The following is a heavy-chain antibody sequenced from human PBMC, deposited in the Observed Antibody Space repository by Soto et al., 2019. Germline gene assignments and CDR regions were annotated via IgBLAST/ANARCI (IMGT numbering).Heavy chain of an antibody. CDR1: GFTFSSYS. Sequence: PGGSLRLSCAASGFTFSSYSMNWVRQAPGKGLEWVSYISSSSSTIYYADSVKGRFTISRDNAKNSLYLQMNSLRAEDTAVYYCARAHLVSTLQKYYDFWSGYQYYYYMDVWGKGTTVTVSS. CDR3: ARAHLVSTLQKYYDFWSGYQYYYYMDV. CDR2: ISSSSSTI. V-gene: IGHV3-48*01. J-gene: IGHJ6*03. D-gene: IGHD3-3*01.